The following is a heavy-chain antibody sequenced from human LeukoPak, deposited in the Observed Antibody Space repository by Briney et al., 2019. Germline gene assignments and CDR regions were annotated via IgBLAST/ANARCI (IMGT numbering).Heavy chain of an antibody. CDR3: ARGLGRTAMVTRGGVRFDY. CDR2: INPNSGGT. D-gene: IGHD5-18*01. V-gene: IGHV1-2*02. J-gene: IGHJ4*02. CDR1: GYTFTGYY. Sequence: ASVKVSCKASGYTFTGYYMHWVRQAPGQGLEWMGWINPNSGGTNYAQKFQGRVTMTRDTSISTAYMELSSLKSEDTAVYYCARGLGRTAMVTRGGVRFDYWGQGTLVTVSS.